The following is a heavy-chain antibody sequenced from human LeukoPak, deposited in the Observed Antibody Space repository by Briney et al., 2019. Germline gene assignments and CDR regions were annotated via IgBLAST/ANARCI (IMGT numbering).Heavy chain of an antibody. CDR2: ISGSGGST. V-gene: IGHV3-23*01. Sequence: GGSLRLSCAASGFTFSSYAMSWVRQAPGKGLEWVSAISGSGGSTYYADSVKGRFTISRDNSKNTLYLQMNSLRAEDTAVYYCARLIRGYSYAPSQVAGNFDYWGQGTLVTVSS. CDR1: GFTFSSYA. J-gene: IGHJ4*02. CDR3: ARLIRGYSYAPSQVAGNFDY. D-gene: IGHD5-18*01.